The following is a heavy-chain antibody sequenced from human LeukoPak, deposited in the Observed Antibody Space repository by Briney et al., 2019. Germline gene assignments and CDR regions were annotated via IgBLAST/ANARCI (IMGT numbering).Heavy chain of an antibody. CDR1: GGSISSYY. CDR3: ARYYYDSSGYYYGT. V-gene: IGHV4-59*01. Sequence: PSETLSLTCTVSGGSISSYYWSWIRQPPGKGLEWMGYIYYSGSTNYNPSLKSRVTISVDTSKNQFSLKLSSVTAADTAVYYCARYYYDSSGYYYGTWGQGTLVTVSS. D-gene: IGHD3-22*01. CDR2: IYYSGST. J-gene: IGHJ5*02.